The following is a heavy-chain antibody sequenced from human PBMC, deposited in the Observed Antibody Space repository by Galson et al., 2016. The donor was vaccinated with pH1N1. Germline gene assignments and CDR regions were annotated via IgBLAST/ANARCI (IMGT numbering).Heavy chain of an antibody. J-gene: IGHJ5*02. CDR1: GYTLTSYD. CDR2: MNPNNGNA. CDR3: ARGRGYHLLLGWFDP. Sequence: SVKVSCKASGYTLTSYDINWVRQATGQGLEWMGWMNPNNGNADYAPKFQGRVTLTRNASINTAYMELSSLTSEDTAVYYCARGRGYHLLLGWFDPWGQGTLVTVSS. V-gene: IGHV1-8*01. D-gene: IGHD2-2*01.